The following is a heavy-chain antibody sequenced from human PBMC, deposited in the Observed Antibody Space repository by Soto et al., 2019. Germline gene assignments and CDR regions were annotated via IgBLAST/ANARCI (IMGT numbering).Heavy chain of an antibody. V-gene: IGHV4-39*01. CDR2: IYGTGNT. J-gene: IGHJ6*02. Sequence: QLQLQESGPGLVKPSETLSLSCTVSGGSISSSFYWGWIRQPPGKGLEWIGSIYGTGNTYYNPSPKGRVTISADTSKTQFFLNLISVTAADTAVYYCRSSSRYSTDVWGQGATVTVSS. CDR3: RSSSRYSTDV. D-gene: IGHD6-19*01. CDR1: GGSISSSFY.